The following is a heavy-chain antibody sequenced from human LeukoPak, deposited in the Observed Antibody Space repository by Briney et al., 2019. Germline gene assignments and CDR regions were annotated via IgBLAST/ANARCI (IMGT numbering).Heavy chain of an antibody. CDR3: ARLRDRVLFDY. CDR2: IYTSGNT. J-gene: IGHJ4*02. Sequence: PSQTLSLTCTVSGGSISSGNYYWSWIRQPAGKGLEWIGRIYTSGNTNYNPSLKSRVTISVDTSKNQFSLKLSSVTAADTAVYYCARLRDRVLFDYWGQGTLVPVSS. D-gene: IGHD5-12*01. CDR1: GGSISSGNYY. V-gene: IGHV4-61*02.